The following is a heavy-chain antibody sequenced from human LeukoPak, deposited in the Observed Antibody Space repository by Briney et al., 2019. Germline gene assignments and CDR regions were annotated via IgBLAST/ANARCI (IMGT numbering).Heavy chain of an antibody. CDR2: INHSGST. J-gene: IGHJ4*02. Sequence: SETLSLTCAVYGGSFSGYYWSWIRQPPGKGLEWIGEINHSGSTNYNPSLKSRVTISVDTSKNQFSLKLGSVTAADTAVYYCATLCSSTSCLDYWGQGTLVTVSS. D-gene: IGHD2-2*01. V-gene: IGHV4-34*01. CDR1: GGSFSGYY. CDR3: ATLCSSTSCLDY.